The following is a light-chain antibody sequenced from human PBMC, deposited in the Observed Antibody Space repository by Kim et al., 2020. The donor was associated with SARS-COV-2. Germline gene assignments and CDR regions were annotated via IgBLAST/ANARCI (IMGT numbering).Light chain of an antibody. Sequence: GQKVTISCSGSSSNIENNYVSWYQQVPGTAPKLLIFDNDERPSGIPDRFSGSKSGTSATLGITGLQTGDEADYYCGTWDSNLSVYVFGTGTKVTVL. CDR3: GTWDSNLSVYV. CDR2: DND. J-gene: IGLJ1*01. CDR1: SSNIENNY. V-gene: IGLV1-51*01.